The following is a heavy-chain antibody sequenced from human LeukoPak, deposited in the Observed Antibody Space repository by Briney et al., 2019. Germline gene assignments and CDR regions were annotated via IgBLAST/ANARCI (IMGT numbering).Heavy chain of an antibody. Sequence: PSETLCLTCTVSGGSISSYYWNWIRQPPGKGLEWIGYIYYSGSTNYNPSLKSRVTTSVDTSKNQFSLKLSSVTAADTAVYYCARERLGYYDRSGLDYWGQGTLVTV. J-gene: IGHJ4*02. D-gene: IGHD3-22*01. CDR2: IYYSGST. CDR1: GGSISSYY. V-gene: IGHV4-59*01. CDR3: ARERLGYYDRSGLDY.